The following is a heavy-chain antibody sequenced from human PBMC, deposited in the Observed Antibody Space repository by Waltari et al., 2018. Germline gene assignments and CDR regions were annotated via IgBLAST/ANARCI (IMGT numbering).Heavy chain of an antibody. CDR1: GGTFSSYA. D-gene: IGHD3-22*01. J-gene: IGHJ3*02. V-gene: IGHV1-69*05. CDR3: ASNLRTMIVVGEDDAFDI. CDR2: IIPIFGTA. Sequence: QVQLVQSGAEVKKPGSSVKVSCKASGGTFSSYAISWVRQAPGQGLEWMGGIIPIFGTANYAQKFQGRVTITTDESTSTAYMELSSLRSEDTAVYYCASNLRTMIVVGEDDAFDIWGQGTMVTVSS.